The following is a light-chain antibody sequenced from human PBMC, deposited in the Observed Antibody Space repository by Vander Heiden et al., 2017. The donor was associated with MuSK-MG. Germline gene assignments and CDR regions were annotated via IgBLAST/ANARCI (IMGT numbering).Light chain of an antibody. CDR1: QHGGDF. Sequence: EVVLTHPPRPLASAPGETATLSWRGSQHGGDFLTWYKQKPGQAPRLLISDASKRATDIPGRFSGSGSGTDFTLTIRNLESEDFALYFCQQCDSRPLSFGGGTKV. V-gene: IGKV3-11*01. J-gene: IGKJ4*01. CDR3: QQCDSRPLS. CDR2: DAS.